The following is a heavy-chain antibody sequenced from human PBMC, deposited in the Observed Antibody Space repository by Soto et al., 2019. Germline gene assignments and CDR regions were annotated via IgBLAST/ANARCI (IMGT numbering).Heavy chain of an antibody. CDR1: GYTFTSYA. J-gene: IGHJ4*02. V-gene: IGHV1-3*01. Sequence: QVQLVQSGAEVKKPGASVKVSCKASGYTFTSYAMHWVRQAPGQRLEWMGWINAGNGNTKYSQKFQGRVTITRDTSASTADMELSSLRSEDTAVYYWARTGGYCSGGSCYFRHVDYWGQGTLVTVSS. D-gene: IGHD2-15*01. CDR2: INAGNGNT. CDR3: ARTGGYCSGGSCYFRHVDY.